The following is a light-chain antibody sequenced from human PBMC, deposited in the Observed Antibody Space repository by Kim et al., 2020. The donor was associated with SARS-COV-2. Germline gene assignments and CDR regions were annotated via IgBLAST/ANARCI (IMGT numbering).Light chain of an antibody. V-gene: IGKV1-8*01. CDR2: AAS. Sequence: ASTGDRVTITCRASQGISSYVAWYQQKPGKAPKLLIYAASTLQSGVPSRFSGSGSGTDFTLTISCLQSEDFATYYCQQYYAYPWTFDQGTKVEIK. CDR3: QQYYAYPWT. J-gene: IGKJ1*01. CDR1: QGISSY.